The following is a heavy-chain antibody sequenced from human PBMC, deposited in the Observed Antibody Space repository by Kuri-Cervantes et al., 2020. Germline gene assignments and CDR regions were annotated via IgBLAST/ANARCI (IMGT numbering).Heavy chain of an antibody. CDR2: VDPEDGET. Sequence: ASVKVSCKVSGYTLSELSMHWVRQAPGKGLEWMGGVDPEDGETIYAQKFQGRVTMTEDTSTDTAYMELSSLRSEDTAVYYCATYQPPNCSGGSCYQDYYYYYYMDVWGKGTTVTVSS. CDR1: GYTLSELS. V-gene: IGHV1-24*01. J-gene: IGHJ6*03. D-gene: IGHD2-15*01. CDR3: ATYQPPNCSGGSCYQDYYYYYYMDV.